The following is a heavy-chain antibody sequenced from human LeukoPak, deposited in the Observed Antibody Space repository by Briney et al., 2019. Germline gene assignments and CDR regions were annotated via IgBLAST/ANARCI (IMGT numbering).Heavy chain of an antibody. Sequence: GGSLRLSCGASGFTFSSYGMLWVRQSPGKGLEWVAFIRYDGNIKFYADPVKGRFTISGDNSKNTLYLQMNSLRAEDTSVYYCARSPGILGTNYFDYWGQGTLVTVSS. V-gene: IGHV3-30*02. D-gene: IGHD1-26*01. CDR3: ARSPGILGTNYFDY. J-gene: IGHJ4*02. CDR1: GFTFSSYG. CDR2: IRYDGNIK.